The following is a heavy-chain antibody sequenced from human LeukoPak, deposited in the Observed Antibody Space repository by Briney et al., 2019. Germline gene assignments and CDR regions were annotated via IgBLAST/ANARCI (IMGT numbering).Heavy chain of an antibody. CDR3: ARSRDIVLMVFDY. CDR2: ISSSSSYI. CDR1: GFTFSSYS. J-gene: IGHJ4*02. Sequence: PGGSLRLSCAASGFTFSSYSMNWVRQAPGKGPEWVSSISSSSSYIYYADSVKGRFTISRDNAKNSLYLQMNSLRAEDTAVYYCARSRDIVLMVFDYWGQGTLVTVSS. V-gene: IGHV3-21*01. D-gene: IGHD2-8*01.